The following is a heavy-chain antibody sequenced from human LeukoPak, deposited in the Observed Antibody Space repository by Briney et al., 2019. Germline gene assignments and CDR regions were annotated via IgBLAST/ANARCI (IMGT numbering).Heavy chain of an antibody. Sequence: SGGSLRLSCAASGFTFSSYAMSWVRQAPGKGLEWVSAISGSGGSTYYADSVKGRFTISRDNSKNTLYLQMNSLRAEDTAVYYCAKGEAYYDFWSGYYRFQHWGQGTLVTVPS. CDR1: GFTFSSYA. CDR2: ISGSGGST. CDR3: AKGEAYYDFWSGYYRFQH. V-gene: IGHV3-23*01. J-gene: IGHJ1*01. D-gene: IGHD3-3*01.